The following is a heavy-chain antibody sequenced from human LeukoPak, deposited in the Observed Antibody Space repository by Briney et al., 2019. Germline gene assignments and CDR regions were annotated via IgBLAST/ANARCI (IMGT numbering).Heavy chain of an antibody. J-gene: IGHJ4*02. CDR1: GFTFSSYS. CDR2: ISSSSSYI. V-gene: IGHV3-21*01. CDR3: ARVTFSRYSSGYSH. D-gene: IGHD3-22*01. Sequence: PGGSLRLSCAASGFTFSSYSMNWVRQAPGKGLEWVSSISSSSSYIYYADSVKGRFTISRDNAKNSLYLQMNSLRAEDTAVYYCARVTFSRYSSGYSHWGQGTLVTVSS.